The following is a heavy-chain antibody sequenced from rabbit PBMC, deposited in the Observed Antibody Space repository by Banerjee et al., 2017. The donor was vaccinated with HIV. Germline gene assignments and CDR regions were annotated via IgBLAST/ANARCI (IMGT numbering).Heavy chain of an antibody. CDR1: GFDLSSYYY. V-gene: IGHV1S40*01. Sequence: QSLEESGGGLVKPEGSLTLTCKASGFDLSSYYYMCWVRQAPGKGLEWIACIYTSSGTTYYASWAKGRFTNSKASSATVALKVTSLIAADEATYFCARVNATNGGVYYYYGINLWGPGTLVTVS. CDR2: IYTSSGTT. D-gene: IGHD6-1*01. J-gene: IGHJ6*01. CDR3: ARVNATNGGVYYYYGINL.